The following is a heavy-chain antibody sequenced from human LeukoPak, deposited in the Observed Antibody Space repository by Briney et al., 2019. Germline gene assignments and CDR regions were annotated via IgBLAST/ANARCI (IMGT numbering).Heavy chain of an antibody. D-gene: IGHD6-19*01. V-gene: IGHV3-48*01. CDR3: ARDHPHGSGWGLDF. CDR2: ISFSSGTI. J-gene: IGHJ4*02. Sequence: GGSLILSCAASGFVFNAYSMHWVRQAPGKGLEWISYISFSSGTIYYGDSVKGRFTISRDNAKRSLYLQMNSLRPEDTAVYYCARDHPHGSGWGLDFWGRGTLVTVSS. CDR1: GFVFNAYS.